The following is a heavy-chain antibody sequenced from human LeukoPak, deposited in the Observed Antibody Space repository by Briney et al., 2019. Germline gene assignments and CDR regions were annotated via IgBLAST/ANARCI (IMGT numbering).Heavy chain of an antibody. Sequence: SETLSLTCAVYGGSFSGYYWSWIRQPPGKGLEWIGEINHSGSTNYNPSLKSRVTISVDTSKNQFSLKLSSVTAADTAVNYCARGVGGASGYYYYGMDVWGQGTTVTVSS. V-gene: IGHV4-34*01. J-gene: IGHJ6*02. CDR3: ARGVGGASGYYYYGMDV. CDR1: GGSFSGYY. CDR2: INHSGST. D-gene: IGHD1-26*01.